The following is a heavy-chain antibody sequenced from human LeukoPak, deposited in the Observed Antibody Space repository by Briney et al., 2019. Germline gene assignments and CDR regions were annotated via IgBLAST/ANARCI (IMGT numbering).Heavy chain of an antibody. CDR2: IIPIFGTA. D-gene: IGHD2-15*01. Sequence: SVKVSCKASGGTFSSYAISWVRQAPGQGLEWMGGIIPIFGTANYAQKFQGRVTITADESTSTAYMELSSLRSEDTAVYYCARDSHRYCGGGSCYSGDYWGQGTLVTVSS. CDR1: GGTFSSYA. V-gene: IGHV1-69*13. J-gene: IGHJ4*02. CDR3: ARDSHRYCGGGSCYSGDY.